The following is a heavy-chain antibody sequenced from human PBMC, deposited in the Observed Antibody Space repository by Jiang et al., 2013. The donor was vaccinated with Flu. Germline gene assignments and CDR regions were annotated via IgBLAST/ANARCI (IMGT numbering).Heavy chain of an antibody. J-gene: IGHJ4*02. CDR2: ISSSGSTI. CDR3: AREMGGSGTRRPDY. V-gene: IGHV3-11*01. D-gene: IGHD3-10*01. Sequence: KGLEWVSYISSSGSTIYYADSVKGRFTISRDNAKNSLYLQMNSLRAEDTAVYYCAREMGGSGTRRPDYWGQGTLVTVSS.